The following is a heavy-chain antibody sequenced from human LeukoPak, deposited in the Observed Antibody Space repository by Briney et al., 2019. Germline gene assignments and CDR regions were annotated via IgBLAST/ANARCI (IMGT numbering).Heavy chain of an antibody. CDR1: GFTFSNAW. V-gene: IGHV3-15*01. J-gene: IGHJ4*02. CDR2: FKSKIDGGTT. D-gene: IGHD6-19*01. CDR3: TTRLLAVAGREVSDY. Sequence: GGSLRLSCAASGFTFSNAWMTWVRQAPGKGLEWVGRFKSKIDGGTTDYAAPVKGRFTISRDDSKNMLYLQMNSLRTEDTAVYYCTTRLLAVAGREVSDYWGQGTLVTVSS.